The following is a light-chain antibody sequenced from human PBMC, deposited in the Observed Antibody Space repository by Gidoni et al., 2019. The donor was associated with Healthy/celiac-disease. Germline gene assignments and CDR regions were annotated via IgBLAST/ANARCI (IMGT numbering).Light chain of an antibody. CDR2: AAS. Sequence: DIQLTQSQSSLSASVGDRVTITFRASQSISSYLNWYQQKPGKAPKLLIYAASSWQSGVPSRFSGSGSGTDFTLTISSLQPEEFATYYWQQSYSTLIFTFGPGTKVDIK. CDR3: QQSYSTLIFT. J-gene: IGKJ3*01. V-gene: IGKV1-39*01. CDR1: QSISSY.